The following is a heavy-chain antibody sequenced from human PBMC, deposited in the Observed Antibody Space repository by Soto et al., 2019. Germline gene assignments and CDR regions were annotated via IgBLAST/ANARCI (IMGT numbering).Heavy chain of an antibody. V-gene: IGHV1-18*04. D-gene: IGHD3-22*01. Sequence: ASVKVSCKASGYTFTSYGISWVRQAPGQGLEWMGWISAYNGNTNYAQKLQGRVTMTTDKSTSTAYMELRSLRSDDTAVYYCARDRQDYYDSSGYPDYWGQGTLVTVSS. CDR3: ARDRQDYYDSSGYPDY. CDR1: GYTFTSYG. J-gene: IGHJ4*02. CDR2: ISAYNGNT.